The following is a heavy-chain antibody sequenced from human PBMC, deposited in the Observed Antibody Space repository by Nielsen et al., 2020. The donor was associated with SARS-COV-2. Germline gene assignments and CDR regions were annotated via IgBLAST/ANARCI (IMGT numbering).Heavy chain of an antibody. CDR3: ARALPGAGMGYYYGMDV. CDR1: GGSISSYY. Sequence: SETLSLTCTVSGGSISSYYWSWIRQPPGKGLEWIGYIYHSGSTNYNPSLKSRVTISVDTSKNQFSLKLSSGTAADTAVYYCARALPGAGMGYYYGMDVWGQGTTVTVSS. D-gene: IGHD1-14*01. V-gene: IGHV4-59*13. CDR2: IYHSGST. J-gene: IGHJ6*02.